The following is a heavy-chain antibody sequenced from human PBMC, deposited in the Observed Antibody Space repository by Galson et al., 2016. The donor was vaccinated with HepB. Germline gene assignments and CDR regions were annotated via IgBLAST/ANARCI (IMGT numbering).Heavy chain of an antibody. V-gene: IGHV6-1*01. Sequence: CAISGDSVSTNSGAWNWIRQSPSRGLEWLGRTYYRSKWWNAYALSVKSRITINPDTSKNKISLQLNSVTPEDTAVYYCARAEANWDGGGDNWFDPLGQGTLVTVSS. CDR3: ARAEANWDGGGDNWFDP. D-gene: IGHD2-21*01. CDR2: TYYRSKWWN. J-gene: IGHJ5*02. CDR1: GDSVSTNSGA.